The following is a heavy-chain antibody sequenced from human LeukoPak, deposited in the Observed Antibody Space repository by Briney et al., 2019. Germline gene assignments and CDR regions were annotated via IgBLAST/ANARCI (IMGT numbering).Heavy chain of an antibody. V-gene: IGHV4-39*07. D-gene: IGHD2-15*01. J-gene: IGHJ3*02. Sequence: KASETLSLTCTVSGGSISSNGYYWGWIRQPPGKGLEWIGSIYYSGSTYYNPSLKSRVTLSVDRSKNQFSLKMSSVTAADTAVYYCARAPRGVVVKSDAFDIWGQGTMVTVSS. CDR2: IYYSGST. CDR3: ARAPRGVVVKSDAFDI. CDR1: GGSISSNGYY.